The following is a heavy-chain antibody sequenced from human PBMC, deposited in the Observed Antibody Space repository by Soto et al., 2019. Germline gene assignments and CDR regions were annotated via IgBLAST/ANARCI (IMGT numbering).Heavy chain of an antibody. D-gene: IGHD6-13*01. Sequence: QVQLLQSGAEVKKPGASVKVSCKASGYTFTNYGITWVRQAPGQGLEWMGWIGAYNGDTHSTERLQGRVSMTTVTSTSTAYMELRGRRSADTAVYYCAVWRQRVGYFYHYKDVWGKGTTVTVSS. CDR2: IGAYNGDT. CDR3: AVWRQRVGYFYHYKDV. V-gene: IGHV1-18*01. CDR1: GYTFTNYG. J-gene: IGHJ6*03.